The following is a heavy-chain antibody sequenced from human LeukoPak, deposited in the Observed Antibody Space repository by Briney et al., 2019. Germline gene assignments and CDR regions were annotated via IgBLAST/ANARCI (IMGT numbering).Heavy chain of an antibody. Sequence: GESLKISCKASGYTFTNYWIGWVRQMPGKGLEWMGIIYPGDSDTRYSPSFQGQVTISADKSISTAYLQWSSLKASDTAMYYCARQAIAAAGQRGAFDNWGQGPMVTVSS. CDR3: ARQAIAAAGQRGAFDN. J-gene: IGHJ3*02. V-gene: IGHV5-51*01. CDR1: GYTFTNYW. CDR2: IYPGDSDT. D-gene: IGHD6-13*01.